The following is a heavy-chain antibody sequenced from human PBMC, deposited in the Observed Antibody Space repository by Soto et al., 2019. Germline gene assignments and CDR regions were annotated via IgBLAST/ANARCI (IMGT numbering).Heavy chain of an antibody. CDR3: ARMVVVVAATPEALAI. CDR1: GYTFTSYG. CDR2: ISAYNGNT. J-gene: IGHJ3*02. Sequence: ASVKVSCKASGYTFTSYGISWVRQAPGQGLEWMGWISAYNGNTNYAQKLQGRVTMTTDTSTSTAYMELRSLRSDDTAVYYCARMVVVVAATPEALAIWGQGIMVTVSS. D-gene: IGHD2-15*01. V-gene: IGHV1-18*01.